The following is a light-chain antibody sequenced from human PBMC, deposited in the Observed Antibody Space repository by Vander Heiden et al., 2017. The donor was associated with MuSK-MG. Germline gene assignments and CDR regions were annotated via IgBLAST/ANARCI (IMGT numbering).Light chain of an antibody. Sequence: DIQMTQSPSSLSASVGDRVTITCRASQAITSSLAWYQQKPAKAPKLLLHAASRLETWVPSRLRGPGPRTDFSLTIISLHPEDNATYYCQQDDSTPVTFGGWTKVELK. CDR1: QAITSS. CDR3: QQDDSTPVT. CDR2: AAS. V-gene: IGKV1-NL1*01. J-gene: IGKJ4*01.